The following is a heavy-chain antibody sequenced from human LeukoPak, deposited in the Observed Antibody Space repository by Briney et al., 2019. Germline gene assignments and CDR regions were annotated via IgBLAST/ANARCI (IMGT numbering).Heavy chain of an antibody. CDR3: TTVSATGTPFL. CDR2: AKSKNDGGTT. V-gene: IGHV3-15*01. J-gene: IGHJ4*02. CDR1: GFTFSTTW. D-gene: IGHD1-1*01. Sequence: GGSLRLSCAASGFTFSTTWMSWVRQAPGKGLEWVGRAKSKNDGGTTEFAAPVKGRFTISRDDSKDTVYLQMNSLKTEDTAVYYCTTVSATGTPFLWGQGTLVTVSS.